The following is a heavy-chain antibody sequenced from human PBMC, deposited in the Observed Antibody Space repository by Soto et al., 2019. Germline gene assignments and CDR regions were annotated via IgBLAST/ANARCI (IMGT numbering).Heavy chain of an antibody. CDR1: GGSTSSDNY. CDR2: IYYSGNT. D-gene: IGHD3-16*01. Sequence: SETLSLTXTVSGGSTSSDNYWSWIRQPPGKGLEWIGHIYYSGNTDYNPSLKSRLAISIDTSKNQFSLKLSSVTAADTAVYFCAREGGESSDGLYYFDYWGQGTLVTVSS. J-gene: IGHJ4*02. V-gene: IGHV4-30-4*01. CDR3: AREGGESSDGLYYFDY.